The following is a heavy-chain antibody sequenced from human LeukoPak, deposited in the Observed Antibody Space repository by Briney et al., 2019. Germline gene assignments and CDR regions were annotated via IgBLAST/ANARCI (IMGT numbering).Heavy chain of an antibody. CDR1: GGSISSGDYY. J-gene: IGHJ4*02. CDR2: IYYSGDT. V-gene: IGHV4-31*02. CDR3: ARAPRDTNSWYYFDY. Sequence: SETLSLTCTVSGGSISSGDYYWSWIRQHPGKGVEWNGYIYYSGDTYYNPSLKSRVTISVDTSKNQFSLKLSSVTAADTAVYYCARAPRDTNSWYYFDYWGQGTLVSVSS. D-gene: IGHD5-18*01.